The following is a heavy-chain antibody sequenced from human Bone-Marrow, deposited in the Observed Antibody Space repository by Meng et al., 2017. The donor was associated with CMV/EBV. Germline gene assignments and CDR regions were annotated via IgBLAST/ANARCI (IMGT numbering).Heavy chain of an antibody. Sequence: SVKVSCKASGGTFSSYTISWVRQAPGQGLEWMGRIIPILGIANYAQKFQGRVTITADKTTSTAYMELSSLRSEDTAVYYYARHHLTAAVGYWGQGTLVTVSS. CDR3: ARHHLTAAVGY. CDR2: IIPILGIA. V-gene: IGHV1-69*02. J-gene: IGHJ4*02. CDR1: GGTFSSYT. D-gene: IGHD2-2*01.